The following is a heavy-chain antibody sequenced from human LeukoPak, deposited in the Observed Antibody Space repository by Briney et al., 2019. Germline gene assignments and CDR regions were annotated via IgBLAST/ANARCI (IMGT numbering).Heavy chain of an antibody. D-gene: IGHD1-26*01. CDR3: ARGRELDYFDY. J-gene: IGHJ4*02. CDR1: GGSFSGYY. CDR2: INHSGST. Sequence: SETLSLTCAVYGGSFSGYYWSWIRQPPGKGLEWIGEINHSGSTNYNPSLKSRVTISVDTSKNQFSLKLSSVTAADTAVYYCARGRELDYFDYWGQGNLVTVSS. V-gene: IGHV4-34*01.